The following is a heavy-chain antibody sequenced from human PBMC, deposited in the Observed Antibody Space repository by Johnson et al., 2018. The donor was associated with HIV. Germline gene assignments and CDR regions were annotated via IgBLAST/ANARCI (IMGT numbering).Heavy chain of an antibody. V-gene: IGHV3-30*14. CDR1: GFTFSNYA. J-gene: IGHJ3*02. D-gene: IGHD1-14*01. Sequence: QVQLVESGGGVFQPGRSLRLSCAASGFTFSNYAIHWVRQAPGKGLEWVAVISYDGRNKYYAAPVKGRFTISRDDSKNTLYLQMNSLRAEDTAVYYCTRESTEAFDIWGQGTMVTVSS. CDR2: ISYDGRNK. CDR3: TRESTEAFDI.